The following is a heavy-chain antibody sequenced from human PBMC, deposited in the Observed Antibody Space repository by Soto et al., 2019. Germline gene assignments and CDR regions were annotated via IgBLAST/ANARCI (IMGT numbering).Heavy chain of an antibody. CDR2: INHSGST. V-gene: IGHV4-34*01. CDR1: GGSFSGYY. Sequence: SETLSLTCAVYGGSFSGYYWSWIRQPPGKGLKRIKEINHSGSTNYNPSLKSRVTISVDTSKNQFSLKLISVTAADTAVYYCARGPRGDCSSTSCYATQYFNYYMDVWGKGTTVTVSS. J-gene: IGHJ6*03. CDR3: ARGPRGDCSSTSCYATQYFNYYMDV. D-gene: IGHD2-2*01.